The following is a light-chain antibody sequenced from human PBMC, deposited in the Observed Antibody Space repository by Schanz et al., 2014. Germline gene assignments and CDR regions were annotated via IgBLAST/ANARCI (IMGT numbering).Light chain of an antibody. CDR1: SSDVGGYNY. CDR2: DVS. J-gene: IGLJ2*01. CDR3: SSYRRNSTTTHVV. Sequence: QSALTQPASVSGSPGQSITISCTGTSSDVGGYNYVSWYQQHPGKAPRLMISDVSDRPSGVSNRFSGSKSGNTASLTISGLQAEDEADYYCSSYRRNSTTTHVVFGGGTKLTVL. V-gene: IGLV2-14*03.